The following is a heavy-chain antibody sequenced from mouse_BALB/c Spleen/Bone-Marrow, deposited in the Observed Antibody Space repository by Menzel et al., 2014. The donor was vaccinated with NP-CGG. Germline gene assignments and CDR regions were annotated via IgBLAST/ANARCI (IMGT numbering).Heavy chain of an antibody. Sequence: VQLQQSGAELVKPGTSVKLSCKASGYTFTSHYIYWVKQRPGQGLKWIGEINPNNGGTNFNEKFKSKATLTVDKSSSTAYMQLSSLTSEDSAVYYCTRLSLLRGYFDYWGQGTTLTVPS. J-gene: IGHJ2*01. V-gene: IGHV1S81*02. D-gene: IGHD1-2*01. CDR2: INPNNGGT. CDR1: GYTFTSHY. CDR3: TRLSLLRGYFDY.